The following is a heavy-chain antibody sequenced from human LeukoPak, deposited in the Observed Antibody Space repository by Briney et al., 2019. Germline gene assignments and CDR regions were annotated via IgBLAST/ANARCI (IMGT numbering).Heavy chain of an antibody. Sequence: GGSLRLSCAASGFTFSNYVMSWVRQVPGKGLEWVSTIGGSGGYTYYADSVKGRFTISRDNSKNTLYLQMNSLRAEDTAVYYCARHDYGDTRQFDYWGQGTLVTVSS. CDR2: IGGSGGYT. CDR1: GFTFSNYV. CDR3: ARHDYGDTRQFDY. V-gene: IGHV3-23*01. D-gene: IGHD4-17*01. J-gene: IGHJ4*02.